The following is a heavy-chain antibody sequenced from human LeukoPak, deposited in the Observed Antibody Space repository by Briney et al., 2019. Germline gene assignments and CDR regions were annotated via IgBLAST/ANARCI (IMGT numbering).Heavy chain of an antibody. Sequence: GGSLRLSCAASGFTFNTYAMDWVRQAPGQGLEWVAFIWADGSHIFYSNSVRGQFTISRDNSKNTVSLQMNNLRPEDTAVYYCGRGMFGSGSYRDLWGQGTLVSVFS. CDR2: IWADGSHI. D-gene: IGHD3-10*01. CDR3: GRGMFGSGSYRDL. V-gene: IGHV3-33*01. CDR1: GFTFNTYA. J-gene: IGHJ4*02.